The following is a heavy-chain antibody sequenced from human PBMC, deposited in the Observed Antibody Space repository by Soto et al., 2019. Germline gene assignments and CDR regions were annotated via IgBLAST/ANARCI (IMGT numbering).Heavy chain of an antibody. V-gene: IGHV4-59*01. CDR1: GGSISSYY. CDR2: IYYTGLS. J-gene: IGHJ4*02. D-gene: IGHD3-16*01. Sequence: PSETLSLTCTVSGGSISSYYWSWIRQPPGKGLEWIGYIYYTGLSNSNPSLNSRVTMSVDTSKNQFSLKLSSVTAADTAVYYCARRYGGNFDYWGQGTLVTVSS. CDR3: ARRYGGNFDY.